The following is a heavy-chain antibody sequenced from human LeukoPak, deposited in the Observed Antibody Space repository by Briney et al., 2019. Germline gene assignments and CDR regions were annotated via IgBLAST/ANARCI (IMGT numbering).Heavy chain of an antibody. V-gene: IGHV1-8*01. Sequence: ASVIVSCKASGYTFTSHGINWVRQAPGQGLEWMGWMHPDNGNTGYAQKFQGRVTMTRNTSITTAYMELRSLRSDDTAVYYCARGHGSAFDPWGQGTLVTVSS. CDR3: ARGHGSAFDP. J-gene: IGHJ5*02. CDR2: MHPDNGNT. CDR1: GYTFTSHG. D-gene: IGHD3-10*01.